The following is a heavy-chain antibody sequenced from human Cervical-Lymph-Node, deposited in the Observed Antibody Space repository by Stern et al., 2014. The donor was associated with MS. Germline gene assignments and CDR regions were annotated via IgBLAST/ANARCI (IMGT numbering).Heavy chain of an antibody. CDR3: ARERSIHYPAFAP. CDR2: IVPMFAKA. D-gene: IGHD3-10*01. J-gene: IGHJ5*02. Sequence: VQLVESGAEVKQPGSSVRVSCKASGGSFKSYAFHWVRPAPGQGLEWVGDIVPMFAKANYAQKFQGRVTVTADEATNTVYMELSFLTSEDTAVYYCARERSIHYPAFAPWGQGTLVTVSS. V-gene: IGHV1-69*01. CDR1: GGSFKSYA.